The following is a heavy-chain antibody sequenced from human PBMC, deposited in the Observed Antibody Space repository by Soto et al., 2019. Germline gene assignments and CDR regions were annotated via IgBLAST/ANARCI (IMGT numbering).Heavy chain of an antibody. Sequence: SETLSLTCAVSGGSISSSNWWSWVRQPPGKGLEWIGEIYHSGSTNYNPSLKSRVTISVDKSKNQFSLKLSSVTAADTAVYYCARYSRYDKGDWFDPWGQGTLVTVSS. CDR2: IYHSGST. J-gene: IGHJ5*02. CDR3: ARYSRYDKGDWFDP. V-gene: IGHV4-4*02. CDR1: GGSISSSNW. D-gene: IGHD5-12*01.